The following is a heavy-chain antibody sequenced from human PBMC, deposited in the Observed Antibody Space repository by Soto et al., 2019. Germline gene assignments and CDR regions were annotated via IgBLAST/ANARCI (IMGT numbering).Heavy chain of an antibody. Sequence: GASVKVSGKASGYTFNSDYMHWVRQAPGQGLEWIGMINPSDGSTTYEQKFQGRVTMTRDTSTSTVYMELSSLRSEDTAVYYCARYQGGYYDSSGYITVLLLGYFDYGGQGTLVTVYS. CDR2: INPSDGST. V-gene: IGHV1-46*02. CDR3: ARYQGGYYDSSGYITVLLLGYFDY. CDR1: GYTFNSDY. J-gene: IGHJ4*02. D-gene: IGHD3-22*01.